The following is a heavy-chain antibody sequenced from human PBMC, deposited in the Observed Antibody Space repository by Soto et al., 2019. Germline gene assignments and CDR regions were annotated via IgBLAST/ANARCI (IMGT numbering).Heavy chain of an antibody. CDR1: GGTFSSYT. J-gene: IGHJ3*02. Sequence: SVKVSCKASGGTFSSYTISWVRQAPGQGLEWMGRIIPILGIANYAQKFQGRVTITADKSTSTAYMELSSLRSEDTAVYYCARDPLDYYDSSGPYDAFDIWGQGTMVTVSS. CDR2: IIPILGIA. V-gene: IGHV1-69*04. D-gene: IGHD3-22*01. CDR3: ARDPLDYYDSSGPYDAFDI.